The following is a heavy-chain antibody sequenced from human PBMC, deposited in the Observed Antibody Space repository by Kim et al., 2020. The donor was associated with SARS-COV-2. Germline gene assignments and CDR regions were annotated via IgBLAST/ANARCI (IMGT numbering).Heavy chain of an antibody. V-gene: IGHV3-23*01. CDR1: GFTFSSYA. J-gene: IGHJ3*02. D-gene: IGHD3-10*01. CDR3: AKRMGMVRGVIDDAFDI. CDR2: ISGSGGST. Sequence: GGSLRLSCAASGFTFSSYAMSWVRQAPGKGLEWVSAISGSGGSTYYADSVKGRFTISRDNSKNTLYLQMNSLRAEDTAVYYCAKRMGMVRGVIDDAFDIWGQGTMVTVSS.